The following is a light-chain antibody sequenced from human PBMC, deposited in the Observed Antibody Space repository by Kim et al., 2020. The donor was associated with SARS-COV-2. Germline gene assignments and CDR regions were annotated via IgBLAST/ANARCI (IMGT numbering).Light chain of an antibody. CDR1: QSVSSSY. Sequence: LSRRERATLSCRASQSVSSSYLAWYQQKPGQAPRLLIYGASSRATGIPDRFSGSGSGTDFTLTISRLEPEDFAVYYCQQYGSSLYTFGQGTKLEI. J-gene: IGKJ2*01. CDR2: GAS. CDR3: QQYGSSLYT. V-gene: IGKV3-20*01.